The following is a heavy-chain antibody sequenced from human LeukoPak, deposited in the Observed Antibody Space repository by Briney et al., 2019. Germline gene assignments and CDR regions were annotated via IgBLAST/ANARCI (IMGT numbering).Heavy chain of an antibody. CDR2: INENGDIA. CDR3: AKARWEPNFDY. D-gene: IGHD1-26*01. J-gene: IGHJ4*02. CDR1: GFTFDDHA. Sequence: GGSLRLSCAASGFTFDDHAMHWVRQGPGKSLEWVSLINENGDIAYYGDSVRGRFTVSRDNAKNSLYLQMNSLTTEDTALYYCAKARWEPNFDYWGQGTLVTVSS. V-gene: IGHV3-43*02.